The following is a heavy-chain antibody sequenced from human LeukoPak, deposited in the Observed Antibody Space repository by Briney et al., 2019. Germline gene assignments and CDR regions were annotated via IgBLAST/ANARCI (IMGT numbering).Heavy chain of an antibody. CDR2: ISGSGGST. Sequence: GGSLRLSCAASGFTFSSYWMSWVRQAPGKGLKWVSAISGSGGSTYYADSVKGRFTISRDNSKNTLYLQMNSLRAEDTAVYYCAKGKAELRFLEWLPFDYWGQGTLVTVSS. V-gene: IGHV3-23*01. J-gene: IGHJ4*02. CDR3: AKGKAELRFLEWLPFDY. CDR1: GFTFSSYW. D-gene: IGHD3-3*01.